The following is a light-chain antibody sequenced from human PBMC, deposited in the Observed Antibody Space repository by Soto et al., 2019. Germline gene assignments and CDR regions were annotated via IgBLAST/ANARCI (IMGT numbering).Light chain of an antibody. CDR2: AAS. J-gene: IGKJ1*01. CDR3: QPYYSYPWT. CDR1: QSISSY. Sequence: AIRMTQSPSSFSASTGDRVTITCRASQSISSYLAWYQQKPGKAPKLLIYAASTLQSGVPSRFSGSGTGTYFTLTISCLQSEDFATYYCQPYYSYPWTFGQGTKVEIK. V-gene: IGKV1-8*01.